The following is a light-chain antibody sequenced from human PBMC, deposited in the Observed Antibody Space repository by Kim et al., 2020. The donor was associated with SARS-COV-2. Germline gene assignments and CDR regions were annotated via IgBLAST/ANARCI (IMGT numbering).Light chain of an antibody. CDR3: QVWISVSNYYV. V-gene: IGLV3-21*04. Sequence: SYELTQPPALSVAPGETATITCGGDDIGSKSVHWYQQKPGQAPVLVIYYDRRRPSGIPERFSGSNSGNTATLIISRVEAGDEADYYCQVWISVSNYYVFGAGTQLTVL. J-gene: IGLJ1*01. CDR2: YDR. CDR1: DIGSKS.